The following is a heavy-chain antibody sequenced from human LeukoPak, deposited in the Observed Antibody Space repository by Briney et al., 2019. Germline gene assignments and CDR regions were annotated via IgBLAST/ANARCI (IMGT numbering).Heavy chain of an antibody. CDR2: IYNTGDYT. Sequence: GGSLRLSCAASGFTFVNYAMNWVRQARGKALEGVADIYNTGDYTYYAHSVRGRFTISRGNSKNTLYLQMDSLRDEDTALYYCAKSGARWSHFDSWGQGALVTVSS. V-gene: IGHV3-23*05. CDR1: GFTFVNYA. CDR3: AKSGARWSHFDS. J-gene: IGHJ4*02. D-gene: IGHD3-3*01.